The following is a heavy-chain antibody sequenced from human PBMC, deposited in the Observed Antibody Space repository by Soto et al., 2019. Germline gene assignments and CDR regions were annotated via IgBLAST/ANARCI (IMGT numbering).Heavy chain of an antibody. J-gene: IGHJ4*02. CDR2: ISYDGSYK. V-gene: IGHV3-30*18. Sequence: PGGSLRLSCAASGFTFSSYGMHWVRQAPGKGLEWVAVISYDGSYKYYADPVKGRFTISRDNSKNTLYLQMNSLRAEDTAVYYCAKDITGTQYYFDYWGQGTLVTVS. CDR3: AKDITGTQYYFDY. CDR1: GFTFSSYG. D-gene: IGHD1-20*01.